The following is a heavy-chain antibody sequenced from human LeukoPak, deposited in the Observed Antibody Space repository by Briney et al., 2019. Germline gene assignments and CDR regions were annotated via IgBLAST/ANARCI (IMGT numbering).Heavy chain of an antibody. CDR3: AKGYYYDSSGHDAFDI. J-gene: IGHJ3*02. Sequence: PGGSLRLSCAASGFTFSSYSMNWVRQAPGKGLEWVSSISSSSSNIYYADSVKGRFTISRDNSKNTLYLQMNSLRAEDTAVYYCAKGYYYDSSGHDAFDIWGQGTMVTVSS. D-gene: IGHD3-22*01. CDR1: GFTFSSYS. CDR2: ISSSSSNI. V-gene: IGHV3-21*04.